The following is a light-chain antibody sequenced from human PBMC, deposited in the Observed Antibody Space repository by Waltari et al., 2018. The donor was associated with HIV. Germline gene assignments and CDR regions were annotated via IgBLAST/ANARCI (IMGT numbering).Light chain of an antibody. CDR2: LAS. CDR1: QSLLHNNGYNY. J-gene: IGKJ2*01. V-gene: IGKV2-28*01. Sequence: DIVMIQSPLSLPVTPGEPASISCRSSQSLLHNNGYNYLDWYLQKPGRSPQLLIYLASKRASVVPDRFSGSGSGTDVTLEISRVEAEDVGIYYCRQARDTPLFGPGTKLEIK. CDR3: RQARDTPL.